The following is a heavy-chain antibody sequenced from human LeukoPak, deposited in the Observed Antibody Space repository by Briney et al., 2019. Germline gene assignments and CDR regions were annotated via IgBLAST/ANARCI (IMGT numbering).Heavy chain of an antibody. CDR1: GYTFTSYG. CDR3: AREATYAGSHDY. D-gene: IGHD3-10*01. CDR2: ISAYNGNT. Sequence: ASVKVSCKASGYTFTSYGISWVRQAPGQGLEWMGWISAYNGNTNYAQKLQGRVTMTTDTSTSTAYMELSSLRSEDTAVYYCAREATYAGSHDYWGQGTLVTVSS. J-gene: IGHJ4*02. V-gene: IGHV1-18*01.